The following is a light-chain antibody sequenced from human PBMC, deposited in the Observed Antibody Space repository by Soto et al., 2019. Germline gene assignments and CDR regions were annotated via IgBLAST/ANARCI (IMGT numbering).Light chain of an antibody. Sequence: DIHMTQSPSTLSASVGDRVTITCRASQSISIWLAWYQQKPGRAPNLLIYGTSSLESGVPSRFSGSGSGTEFPLTISSLPPDDFATYCCQHYNDYSWTFGQGTKVEIK. V-gene: IGKV1-5*03. J-gene: IGKJ1*01. CDR2: GTS. CDR3: QHYNDYSWT. CDR1: QSISIW.